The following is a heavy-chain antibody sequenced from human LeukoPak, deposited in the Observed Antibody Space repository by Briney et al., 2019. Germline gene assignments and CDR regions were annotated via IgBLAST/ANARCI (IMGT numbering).Heavy chain of an antibody. CDR1: GFTFSDYY. J-gene: IGHJ4*02. CDR2: ISYDGSNK. Sequence: GGSLGLSCAASGFTFSDYYMSWVRQAPGKGLEWVAVISYDGSNKYYADSVKGRFTIPRDNSKNTLYLQMNSLRAEDTAVYYCAREGYSYTIDYWGQGTLVTVSS. D-gene: IGHD5-18*01. V-gene: IGHV3-30-3*01. CDR3: AREGYSYTIDY.